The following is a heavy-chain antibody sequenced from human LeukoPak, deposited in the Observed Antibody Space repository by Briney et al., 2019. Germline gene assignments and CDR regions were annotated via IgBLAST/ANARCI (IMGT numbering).Heavy chain of an antibody. CDR1: GFTFSSYW. V-gene: IGHV3-23*01. D-gene: IGHD3-16*01. CDR3: AKDLAGEYLLLGS. J-gene: IGHJ5*02. Sequence: PGGSLRLSCAASGFTFSSYWMHWVRQAPGKGLEWVSSITGSDHITYYADSVKGRFTIYRDNSKNTLYLQMNILRAEDTAIYYCAKDLAGEYLLLGSWGQGTLVTVSS. CDR2: ITGSDHIT.